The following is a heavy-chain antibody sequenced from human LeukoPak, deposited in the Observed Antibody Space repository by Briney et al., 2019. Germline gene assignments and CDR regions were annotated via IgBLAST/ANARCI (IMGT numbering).Heavy chain of an antibody. Sequence: PSETLSLTCTVSGGSISSSSYYWGWIRQPPGKGLEWIGSIYYSGITYYNPSLKSRVTISVDTSKNQFSLKLSSVTAADTAVYYCARGVGYSSGRGSFDPWGQGTLVTVSS. V-gene: IGHV4-39*01. CDR3: ARGVGYSSGRGSFDP. D-gene: IGHD6-19*01. CDR2: IYYSGIT. J-gene: IGHJ5*02. CDR1: GGSISSSSYY.